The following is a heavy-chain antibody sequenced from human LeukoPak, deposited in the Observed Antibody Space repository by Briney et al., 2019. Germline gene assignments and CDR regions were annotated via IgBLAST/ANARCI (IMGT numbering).Heavy chain of an antibody. CDR3: AELGITMIGGV. Sequence: GGSLRLSCAASGFTFSSYEMNWVRQAPGKGLEWVSYISSSGSTIYYADSVKGRFTISRDNAMNSLYLQMNSPRAEDTAVYYCAELGITMIGGVWGKGTTVTISS. D-gene: IGHD3-10*02. CDR1: GFTFSSYE. V-gene: IGHV3-48*03. CDR2: ISSSGSTI. J-gene: IGHJ6*04.